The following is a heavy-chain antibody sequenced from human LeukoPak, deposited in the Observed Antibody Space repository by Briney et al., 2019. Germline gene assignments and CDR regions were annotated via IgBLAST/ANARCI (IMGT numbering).Heavy chain of an antibody. CDR2: IWYDGSKK. J-gene: IGHJ4*02. Sequence: GRSLRLSCAASGFTFSSYGMHWVRQAPGKGLEWVADIWYDGSKKFYAVSVKGRFTISRDNSKNTLYLQLNSLRAEDTHVYYCAKYCSSTSCYGGLDYWGQGTLATVSS. CDR1: GFTFSSYG. D-gene: IGHD2-2*01. V-gene: IGHV3-33*06. CDR3: AKYCSSTSCYGGLDY.